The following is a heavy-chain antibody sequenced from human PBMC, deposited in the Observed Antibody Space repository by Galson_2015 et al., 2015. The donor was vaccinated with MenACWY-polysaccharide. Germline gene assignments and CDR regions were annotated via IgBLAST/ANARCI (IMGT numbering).Heavy chain of an antibody. CDR1: GFTLTRYW. J-gene: IGHJ3*01. CDR2: INNDGTRT. Sequence: SLRLSCAASGFTLTRYWMSWVRQVPGQGPMYVSVINNDGTRTTYADSVKGRFTISKDNAKNALYLQMNSLRAEDTAIYYCANRHYYYWGQGTMVTVSS. CDR3: ANRHYYY. D-gene: IGHD3-10*01. V-gene: IGHV3-74*03.